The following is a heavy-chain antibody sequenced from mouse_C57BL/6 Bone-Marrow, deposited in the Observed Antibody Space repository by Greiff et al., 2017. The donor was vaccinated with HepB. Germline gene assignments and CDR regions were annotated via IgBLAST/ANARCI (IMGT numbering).Heavy chain of an antibody. J-gene: IGHJ3*01. CDR2: ILPGSGST. V-gene: IGHV1-9*01. D-gene: IGHD2-3*01. CDR1: GYTFTSYW. Sequence: VQLQHPGAELVKPGASVKLSCKASGYTFTSYWMHWVKQRPGHGLEWIGEILPGSGSTNYNEKFKGKATFTADTSSNTAYMQLSSLTTEDSAIYYCARGDGYPAYWGQGTLVTVSA. CDR3: ARGDGYPAY.